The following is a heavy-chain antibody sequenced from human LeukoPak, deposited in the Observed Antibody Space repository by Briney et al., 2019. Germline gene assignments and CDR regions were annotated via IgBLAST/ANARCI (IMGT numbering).Heavy chain of an antibody. CDR1: GGSISSYY. Sequence: SETLSLTCTVSGGSISSYYWSWIRQPAGKGLEWIGRIYTSVSTNYNPSLKSRVTMSVDTSKNQFSLKLSSVTAADTAVYYCARHLYDILTGYYPIYYFDYWGQGTLVTVSS. D-gene: IGHD3-9*01. CDR3: ARHLYDILTGYYPIYYFDY. V-gene: IGHV4-4*07. CDR2: IYTSVST. J-gene: IGHJ4*02.